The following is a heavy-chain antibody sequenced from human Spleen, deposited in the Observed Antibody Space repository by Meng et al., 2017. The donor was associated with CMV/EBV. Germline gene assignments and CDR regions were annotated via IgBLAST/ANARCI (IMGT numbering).Heavy chain of an antibody. J-gene: IGHJ1*01. CDR2: INWTGGSR. D-gene: IGHD2-2*01. Sequence: GGSLRLSCAASGFTFSSYSMNWVRQAPGKGLEWASLINWTGGSRHYADSVKGRFTISRDDSKNSLYLQMNSLRTEDTAFYYCARSPMGSCSTTTCYPAYFQHWGQGTLVTVSS. CDR3: ARSPMGSCSTTTCYPAYFQH. V-gene: IGHV3-43*01. CDR1: GFTFSSYS.